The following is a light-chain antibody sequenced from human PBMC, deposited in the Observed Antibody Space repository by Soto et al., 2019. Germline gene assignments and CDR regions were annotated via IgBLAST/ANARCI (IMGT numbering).Light chain of an antibody. J-gene: IGKJ3*01. CDR2: GAS. Sequence: EIVMTQSPATLSLSPGERATLSCRASQRVSSNLAWYQQKPGQAPRLLIYGASTRATGIPARFSGSGSGTEFTLAITSLQSEDFAVYYCQQYNGWPTFGPGTKVDV. V-gene: IGKV3-15*01. CDR1: QRVSSN. CDR3: QQYNGWPT.